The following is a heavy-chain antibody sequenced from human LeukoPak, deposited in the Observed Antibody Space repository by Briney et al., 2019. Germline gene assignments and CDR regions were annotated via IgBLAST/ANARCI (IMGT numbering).Heavy chain of an antibody. J-gene: IGHJ5*02. CDR3: ARGRPRFYYGSGSYYQT. Sequence: SETLSLTCAVYGGSFSGYYWSWIRQPPGKGLEWIGEINHSGSTNYNPSLKSRVTISVDSSKSQFSLKLSSVTAADTAVYYCARGRPRFYYGSGSYYQTWGQGTLVTVSS. CDR1: GGSFSGYY. CDR2: INHSGST. D-gene: IGHD3-10*01. V-gene: IGHV4-34*01.